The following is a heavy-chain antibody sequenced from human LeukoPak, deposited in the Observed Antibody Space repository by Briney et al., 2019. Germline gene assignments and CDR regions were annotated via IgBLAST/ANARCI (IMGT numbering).Heavy chain of an antibody. CDR3: AKDYYGSGSLFDY. CDR2: MRYDGSNE. CDR1: GFTFRTYG. D-gene: IGHD3-10*01. J-gene: IGHJ4*02. V-gene: IGHV3-30*02. Sequence: PGGSLRLSCAASGFTFRTYGMHWVRQAPGKGLEWVAFMRYDGSNEYYADSVKGRFTISRDNSKNTLYLQVNSLRAEDTAVYYCAKDYYGSGSLFDYWGQGTLVTVSS.